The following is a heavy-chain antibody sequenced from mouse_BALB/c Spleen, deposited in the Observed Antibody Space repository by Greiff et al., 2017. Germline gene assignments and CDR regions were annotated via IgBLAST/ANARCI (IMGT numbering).Heavy chain of an antibody. Sequence: VQGVESGPGLVAPSQSLSITCTVSGFSLTSYGVHWVRQPPGKGLEWLGVIWAGGSTNYNSALMSRLSISKDNSKSQVFLKMNSLQTDDTAMYYCARAYGNYRGAMDYWGQGTSVTVSS. J-gene: IGHJ4*01. D-gene: IGHD2-1*01. CDR2: IWAGGST. V-gene: IGHV2-9*02. CDR1: GFSLTSYG. CDR3: ARAYGNYRGAMDY.